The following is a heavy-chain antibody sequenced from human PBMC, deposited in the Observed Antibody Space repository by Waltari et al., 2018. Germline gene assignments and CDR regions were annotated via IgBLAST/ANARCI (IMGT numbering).Heavy chain of an antibody. J-gene: IGHJ6*02. Sequence: EVQLLESGGGLVQPGGSLRLSCAASGFTFSTYTMTWVRPGPGKGLEWISGISPSGGGTYYADSVKGRFAISRDNSKNTLYLQLDSLRAGDTAKYYCAKTTVETSFNYAMDVWGQGTTVTVSS. CDR2: ISPSGGGT. D-gene: IGHD3-16*01. CDR3: AKTTVETSFNYAMDV. CDR1: GFTFSTYT. V-gene: IGHV3-23*01.